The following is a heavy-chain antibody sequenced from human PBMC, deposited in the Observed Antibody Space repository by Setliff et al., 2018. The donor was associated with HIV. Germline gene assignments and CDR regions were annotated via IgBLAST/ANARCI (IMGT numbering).Heavy chain of an antibody. J-gene: IGHJ3*02. Sequence: ASVKVSCKASGYTFTTYAMNWVRQAPGQGLEWMGWINSNTGNPMYAQGFTGRLVFSLDTSVSTAYLQISSLKAEDTAVYYCAREGRGDYDFWSGSRGAFDIWGQGTMVTVSS. CDR2: INSNTGNP. CDR3: AREGRGDYDFWSGSRGAFDI. D-gene: IGHD3-3*01. CDR1: GYTFTTYA. V-gene: IGHV7-4-1*02.